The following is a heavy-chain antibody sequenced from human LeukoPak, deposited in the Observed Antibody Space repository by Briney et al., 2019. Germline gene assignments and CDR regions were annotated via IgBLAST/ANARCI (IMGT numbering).Heavy chain of an antibody. CDR1: GFTFDDYA. CDR2: ISWNSGSI. J-gene: IGHJ3*02. D-gene: IGHD6-19*01. V-gene: IGHV3-9*03. Sequence: PGGSLRLSCAASGFTFDDYAMHWVRQAPGKGLEWVSGISWNSGSIGYADSVKARFTISRDNAKNSLYLQMNSLRAEDMALYYCAKDKGSGWYEDAFDIWGQGTMVTVSS. CDR3: AKDKGSGWYEDAFDI.